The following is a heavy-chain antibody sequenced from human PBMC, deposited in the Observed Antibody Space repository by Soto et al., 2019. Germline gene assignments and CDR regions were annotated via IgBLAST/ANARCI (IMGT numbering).Heavy chain of an antibody. CDR3: ASVADY. V-gene: IGHV3-30*03. D-gene: IGHD2-21*01. J-gene: IGHJ4*02. Sequence: QVHLVESGGGVVQPGRSLRLSCAASGFSVTTYGMHWVRQAPGKGLEWVAQISSDGNTKCYADSVKGRFTMSRDTAKNTLYLQMNSLKVEDTAVYYCASVADYWGQGTLVTVSS. CDR1: GFSVTTYG. CDR2: ISSDGNTK.